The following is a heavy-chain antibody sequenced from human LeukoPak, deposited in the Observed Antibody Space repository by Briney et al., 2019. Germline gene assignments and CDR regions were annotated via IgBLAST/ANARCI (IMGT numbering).Heavy chain of an antibody. D-gene: IGHD6-19*01. CDR3: ARAGGLVVAGTFDP. CDR2: IYYSGST. CDR1: GGSISSYY. J-gene: IGHJ5*02. V-gene: IGHV4-59*01. Sequence: SETLSLTCTVSGGSISSYYWSWIRQPPGKGLEWIGYIYYSGSTNYNPSLKSRVTISVDTSKNQFSLKLSSVTAPDTAVYYCARAGGLVVAGTFDPWGQGTLVTVSS.